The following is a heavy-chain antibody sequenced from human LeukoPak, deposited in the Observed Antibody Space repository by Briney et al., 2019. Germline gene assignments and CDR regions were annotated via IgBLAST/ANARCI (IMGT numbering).Heavy chain of an antibody. CDR3: ARLGRYCSGGSCRRPDAFDI. J-gene: IGHJ3*02. CDR1: GYTFTSYY. CDR2: INPSGGST. D-gene: IGHD2-15*01. Sequence: ASVKASCKVSGYTFTSYYMHWVRQAPGQGLEWMGIINPSGGSTSYAQKFQGRVTMIRDTSTSTVYMELSSLRSEDTAVYYCARLGRYCSGGSCRRPDAFDIWGQGTMVTVSS. V-gene: IGHV1-46*01.